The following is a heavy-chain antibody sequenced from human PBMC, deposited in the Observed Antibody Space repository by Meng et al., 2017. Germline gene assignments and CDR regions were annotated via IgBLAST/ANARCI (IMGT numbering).Heavy chain of an antibody. Sequence: GESLKISCAASGFTFSSYWMHWVRQAPGKGLVWVSRINSDGSSTSYADSVKGRFTISRDNAKNTLYLQMNSLRAEYTAVYYCARGKLAYCGGDCYVFDYWGQGTLVTVSS. V-gene: IGHV3-74*01. CDR1: GFTFSSYW. CDR2: INSDGSST. D-gene: IGHD2-21*02. J-gene: IGHJ4*02. CDR3: ARGKLAYCGGDCYVFDY.